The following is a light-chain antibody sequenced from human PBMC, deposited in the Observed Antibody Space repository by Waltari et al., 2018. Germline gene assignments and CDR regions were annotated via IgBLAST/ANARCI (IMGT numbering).Light chain of an antibody. CDR3: QQYHSYPYS. Sequence: DIQMTQSPSSLSASVGTRVTSTCRASQVISNYVVWFQHTPGKAPKPLIYDGASLQTGVPARFSGSGYGTEFSLTIRSLQPEDFATYYCQQYHSYPYSFGQGTKLDIK. CDR1: QVISNY. CDR2: DGA. J-gene: IGKJ2*03. V-gene: IGKV1-16*01.